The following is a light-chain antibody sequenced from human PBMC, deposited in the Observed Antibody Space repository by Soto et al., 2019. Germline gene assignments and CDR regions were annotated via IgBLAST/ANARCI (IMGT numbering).Light chain of an antibody. CDR3: QHYTRYSEA. CDR2: GAS. CDR1: QSVSSTY. Sequence: EVVLTQSRGTLSLSPWERATLSCTASQSVSSTYLIWYQKKPGQAPRLLIYGASSRATGVPDRFSGSGSGTEVTRTISSLQPVDFATYSCQHYTRYSEAFGQGTKVDI. V-gene: IGKV3-20*01. J-gene: IGKJ1*01.